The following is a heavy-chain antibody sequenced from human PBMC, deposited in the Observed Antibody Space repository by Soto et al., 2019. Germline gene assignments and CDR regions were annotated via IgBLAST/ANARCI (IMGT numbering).Heavy chain of an antibody. CDR1: GFNFSSYE. CDR2: ISSSGSTI. D-gene: IGHD3-10*01. V-gene: IGHV3-48*03. Sequence: GGSLRLSGAASGFNFSSYEMKWVRQAPGKGLEWVSYISSSGSTIYYADSVKGRFTISRDNAKNTLYLQMTRLKVDDTAVYYCAKDGSYYDFDYWGQGTQVTVSS. CDR3: AKDGSYYDFDY. J-gene: IGHJ4*02.